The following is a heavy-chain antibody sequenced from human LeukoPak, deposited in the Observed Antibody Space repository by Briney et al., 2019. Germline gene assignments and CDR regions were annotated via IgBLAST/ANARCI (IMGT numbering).Heavy chain of an antibody. D-gene: IGHD6-13*01. CDR3: ARARIAAAGTFDY. J-gene: IGHJ4*02. V-gene: IGHV4-59*01. CDR2: IYYSGST. CDR1: GGSISTYY. Sequence: SETLSLTCTVSGGSISTYYWSWIRQPPGKGLEWIGYIYYSGSTNYNPSLKSRVTISVDTSKNQFSLKLSSVTAADTAVYYCARARIAAAGTFDYWGQGTLVTVSS.